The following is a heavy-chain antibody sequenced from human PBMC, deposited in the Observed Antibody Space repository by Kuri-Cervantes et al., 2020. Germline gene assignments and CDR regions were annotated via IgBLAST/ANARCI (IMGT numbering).Heavy chain of an antibody. Sequence: GGSLRLSCAASGFTFSSYSMNWVRQAPGKGLEWVAVISYDGSNKYYADSVKGRFTISRDNSKNTLYLQMNSLRAEDTAVYYCARDRGHYDILTGYYAYYYYGMDVWGQGTTVTVSS. CDR1: GFTFSSYS. V-gene: IGHV3-30*03. J-gene: IGHJ6*02. CDR2: ISYDGSNK. CDR3: ARDRGHYDILTGYYAYYYYGMDV. D-gene: IGHD3-9*01.